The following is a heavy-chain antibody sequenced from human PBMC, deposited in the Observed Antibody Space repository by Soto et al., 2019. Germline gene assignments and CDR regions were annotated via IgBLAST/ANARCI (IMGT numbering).Heavy chain of an antibody. CDR1: GDSIRGGGHY. CDR2: VYHSGST. J-gene: IGHJ4*03. D-gene: IGHD7-27*01. Sequence: QVQLQESGPGLVKPSQTLSLTCSVSGDSIRGGGHYWNWIRQFPGKGLEWIGYVYHSGSTHYNPHLRGRLTISIDTSKNQFSLRLISVTAADTALYYCARDTGLAPTVWGYWGHGTQVTVSS. CDR3: ARDTGLAPTVWGY. V-gene: IGHV4-31*03.